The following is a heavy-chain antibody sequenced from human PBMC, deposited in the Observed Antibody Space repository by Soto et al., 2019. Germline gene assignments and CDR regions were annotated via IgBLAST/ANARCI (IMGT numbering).Heavy chain of an antibody. CDR3: ASVGLSIAAAGTLDY. CDR2: ISSSSSYI. D-gene: IGHD6-13*01. J-gene: IGHJ4*02. CDR1: GFTFSSYS. V-gene: IGHV3-21*01. Sequence: EVHLVESGGGLVKPGGSLRLSCAASGFTFSSYSMNWVRQAPGKGLEWVSSISSSSSYIYYADSVKGRFTISRDNAKNSLYLQMNSLRAEDTAVYYCASVGLSIAAAGTLDYWGQGTLVTVSS.